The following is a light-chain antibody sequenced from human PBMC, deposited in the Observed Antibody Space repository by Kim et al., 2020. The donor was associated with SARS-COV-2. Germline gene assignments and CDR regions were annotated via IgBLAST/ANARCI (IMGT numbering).Light chain of an antibody. CDR2: EDT. CDR1: KLGDKN. CDR3: QAWDSTTVV. J-gene: IGLJ2*01. Sequence: SVAQGQTATISWWGDKLGDKNARWYQPRPAQAPVLVIYEDTSRPSGSPERLSASNSGNTATLTISGAQAMDEADYFCQAWDSTTVVFGGGTQLTVL. V-gene: IGLV3-1*01.